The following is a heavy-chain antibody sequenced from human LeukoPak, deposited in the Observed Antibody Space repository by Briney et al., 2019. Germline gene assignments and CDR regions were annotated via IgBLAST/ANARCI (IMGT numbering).Heavy chain of an antibody. V-gene: IGHV4-31*03. CDR1: GGSISSGNYY. CDR3: ASYGSGSYRFDP. D-gene: IGHD3-10*01. CDR2: IHHSGST. J-gene: IGHJ5*02. Sequence: SETLALTCTVSGGSISSGNYYWSWIRQHPGKGLEWIGYIHHSGSTYYNPSLKSRVIISVDTSKNQFSLKLNSVTAADTAVYYCASYGSGSYRFDPWGQGTLVTVSS.